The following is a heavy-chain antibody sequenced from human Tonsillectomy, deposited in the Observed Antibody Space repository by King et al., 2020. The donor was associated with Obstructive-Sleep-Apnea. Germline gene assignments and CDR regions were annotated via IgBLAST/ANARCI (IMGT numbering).Heavy chain of an antibody. V-gene: IGHV4-39*01. CDR3: GRLRRSRFGTYGVDV. CDR2: TFFRGSG. D-gene: IGHD1-14*01. CDR1: GDSITTTSSF. Sequence: QLQQSGPGLVKPSETLSLSCTVAGDSITTTSSFWGWIRQPPGKRLEWIGNTFFRGSGEYNPSLGGRVTISEDTSNNQFSLRLRSVTAADTAIYYCGRLRRSRFGTYGVDVWGQGTTVTVSS. J-gene: IGHJ6*02.